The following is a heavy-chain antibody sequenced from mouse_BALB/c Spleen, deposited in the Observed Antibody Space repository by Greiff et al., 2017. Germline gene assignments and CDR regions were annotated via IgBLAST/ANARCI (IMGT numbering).Heavy chain of an antibody. CDR3: ARGSYYGISFDY. V-gene: IGHV5-15*02. CDR2: ISTLAYST. CDR1: GFTFSDYG. Sequence: EVHLVESGGGLVQPGGSRKLSCAASGFTFSDYGMAWVRQAPGKGPEWVAFISTLAYSTYYADTVTGRFTISRENAKNTLYLDMSSLRSEDAAMYYCARGSYYGISFDYWGQGTTLTVSS. D-gene: IGHD1-1*01. J-gene: IGHJ2*01.